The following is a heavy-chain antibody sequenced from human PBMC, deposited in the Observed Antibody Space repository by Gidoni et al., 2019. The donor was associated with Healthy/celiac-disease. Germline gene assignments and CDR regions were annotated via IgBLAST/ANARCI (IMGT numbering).Heavy chain of an antibody. J-gene: IGHJ4*02. V-gene: IGHV4-38-2*02. D-gene: IGHD6-19*01. Sequence: QVQLQESGPGLVKPSATLSLTCAVSGYSISSGYYWGWIRQPPGKGLEWIGSIYHSGSTYYNPSLKSRVTISVDTSKNQFSLKLSSVTAADTAVYYCAREEGSGWYDYWGQGTLVTVSS. CDR3: AREEGSGWYDY. CDR2: IYHSGST. CDR1: GYSISSGYY.